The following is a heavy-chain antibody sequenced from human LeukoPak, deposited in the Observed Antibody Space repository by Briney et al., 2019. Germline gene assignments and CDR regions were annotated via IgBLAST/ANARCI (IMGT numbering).Heavy chain of an antibody. Sequence: GGSLRLSCAASGFTFSSYSMNWVSQAPGKGLEWVSSISSSSSYIYYADSVKGRFTISRDNAKNSLYLQMNSLRAEDTAVYYCARGNEGSSGWYYFDYWGQGTLVTVSS. CDR2: ISSSSSYI. V-gene: IGHV3-21*01. D-gene: IGHD6-19*01. J-gene: IGHJ4*02. CDR1: GFTFSSYS. CDR3: ARGNEGSSGWYYFDY.